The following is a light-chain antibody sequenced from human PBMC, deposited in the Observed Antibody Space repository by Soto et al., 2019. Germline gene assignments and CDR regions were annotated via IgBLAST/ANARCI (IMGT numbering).Light chain of an antibody. CDR3: QQFGTIPFT. J-gene: IGKJ3*01. V-gene: IGKV3-20*01. CDR2: GAP. CDR1: QSVSSTY. Sequence: EIVLTQSPGTLSLSPGERATLSCRASQSVSSTYLGWYQQKPGQAPRLLISGAPNRATGIPDRFSGSGSGTDFTLTISRLAPEDFAVYYCQQFGTIPFTFGPGTKVDV.